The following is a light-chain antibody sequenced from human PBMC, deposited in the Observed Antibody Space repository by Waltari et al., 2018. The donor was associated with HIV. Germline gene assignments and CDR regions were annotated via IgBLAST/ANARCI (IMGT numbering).Light chain of an antibody. CDR3: SSYTTSSTWV. V-gene: IGLV2-18*02. CDR2: EVT. CDR1: SSDIGAYNR. J-gene: IGLJ3*02. Sequence: QSALTQPPSVSGSLGQSVTISCTGTSSDIGAYNRVSWYQQSQGTAPKLRIYEVTPRPSGVPVRFSGSKSGNTASLTISGLQADDEADYYCSSYTTSSTWVFGGGTKLTVL.